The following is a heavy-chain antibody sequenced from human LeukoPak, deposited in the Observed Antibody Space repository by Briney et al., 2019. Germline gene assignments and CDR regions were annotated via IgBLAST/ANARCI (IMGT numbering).Heavy chain of an antibody. CDR2: IYTSGST. CDR3: ARGSGTYYYDSSGYYLDY. CDR1: GGSISSGSYY. V-gene: IGHV4-61*02. Sequence: SETLSLTCTVSGGSISSGSYYWSWIRQPAGKGLEWIGRIYTSGSTNYNPSLKSRVTISVDTSKNQFSLKLSSVTAADTAVYYCARGSGTYYYDSSGYYLDYWGQGTPVTVSS. J-gene: IGHJ4*02. D-gene: IGHD3-22*01.